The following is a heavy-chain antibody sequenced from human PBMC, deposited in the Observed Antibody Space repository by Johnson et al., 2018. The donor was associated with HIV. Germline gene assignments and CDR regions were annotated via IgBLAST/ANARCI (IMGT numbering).Heavy chain of an antibody. CDR2: ISGSGGST. Sequence: DVQVVESGGGVVQPGRSLRLSCAASGFTFSSYAMSWVRQAPGKGLEWVSAISGSGGSTYYADSVKGRFTISRDNAKNSLYLQMNSLRAEDTAVYYCARGAYYDILTGYSDAFDIWGQGTMVTVSS. CDR3: ARGAYYDILTGYSDAFDI. D-gene: IGHD3-9*01. CDR1: GFTFSSYA. J-gene: IGHJ3*02. V-gene: IGHV3-23*04.